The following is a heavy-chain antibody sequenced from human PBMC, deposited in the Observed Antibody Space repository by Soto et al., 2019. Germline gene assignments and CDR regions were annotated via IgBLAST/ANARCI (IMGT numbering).Heavy chain of an antibody. D-gene: IGHD3-3*01. Sequence: QVQLVESGGGVVQPGRSLRLSCAASGFTFSSYAMHWVRQAPGKGLEWVAVISYDGSNKYYADSVKGRFTISRDNSKNTLYLQMNSLRAEDTAVYYCARDMNVLRFLEWLLGDAFDIWGQGTMVTVSS. CDR2: ISYDGSNK. CDR1: GFTFSSYA. CDR3: ARDMNVLRFLEWLLGDAFDI. J-gene: IGHJ3*02. V-gene: IGHV3-30-3*01.